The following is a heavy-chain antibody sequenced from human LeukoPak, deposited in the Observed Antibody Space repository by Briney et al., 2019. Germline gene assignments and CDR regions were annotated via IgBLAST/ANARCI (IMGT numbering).Heavy chain of an antibody. V-gene: IGHV3-7*01. CDR2: IKQDGSEK. CDR3: ARVARGSTYYFPLDY. D-gene: IGHD2/OR15-2a*01. CDR1: GFTFSSYW. J-gene: IGHJ4*02. Sequence: GGSLRLPCAASGFTFSSYWMSWVRQAPGKGLEWVANIKQDGSEKYYVDSVKGRFTISRDNAKNSLYLQMNSLRADDTAVYYCARVARGSTYYFPLDYWGQGTLVTVSS.